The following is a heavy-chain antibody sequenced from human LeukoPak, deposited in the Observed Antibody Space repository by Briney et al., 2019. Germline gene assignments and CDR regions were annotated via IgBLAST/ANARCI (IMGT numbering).Heavy chain of an antibody. CDR2: IIPIFGTA. J-gene: IGHJ4*02. CDR1: GGTFSSYA. D-gene: IGHD3-22*01. Sequence: SVKASCKASGGTFSSYAISWVRQAPGQGLEWMGGIIPIFGTANYAQKFQGRVTITADESTSTAYMELSSLRSEDTAVYYCARDQASSHYYDSSGYYSHNSHYFDYWGQGTLVTVSS. CDR3: ARDQASSHYYDSSGYYSHNSHYFDY. V-gene: IGHV1-69*13.